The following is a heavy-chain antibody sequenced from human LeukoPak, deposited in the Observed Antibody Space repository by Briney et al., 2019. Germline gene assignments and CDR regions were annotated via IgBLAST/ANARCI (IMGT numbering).Heavy chain of an antibody. D-gene: IGHD2-21*02. Sequence: GGPLRLSCAASGFTFSSYAMNWVRQAPGKGLEWVPAISGSGGSTYYADSVKGRFTISRDNSKNTVYLQMSSLRAEDTAVYYCAKGVTGDWGQGTLVTVSS. CDR2: ISGSGGST. CDR3: AKGVTGD. CDR1: GFTFSSYA. J-gene: IGHJ4*02. V-gene: IGHV3-23*01.